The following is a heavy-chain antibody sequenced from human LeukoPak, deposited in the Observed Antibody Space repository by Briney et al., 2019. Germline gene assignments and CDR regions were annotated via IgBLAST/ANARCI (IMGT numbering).Heavy chain of an antibody. V-gene: IGHV5-51*01. CDR3: ARRSPYSTARAAFDS. Sequence: GESLKISCKGSGYTFSSYWIGWVRQMPGKGLEWMGIIYPTDSETRYSPSFQGQVTISVDKSINTAYLQWSSLKASDTAMYFCARRSPYSTARAAFDSWGQGTLVTASS. D-gene: IGHD6-13*01. CDR1: GYTFSSYW. J-gene: IGHJ4*01. CDR2: IYPTDSET.